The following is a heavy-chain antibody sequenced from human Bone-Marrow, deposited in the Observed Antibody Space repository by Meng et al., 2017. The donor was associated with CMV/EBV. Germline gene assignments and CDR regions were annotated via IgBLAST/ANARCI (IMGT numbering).Heavy chain of an antibody. CDR3: ARDLSRPKTIFGVVTIYYYYGMDV. D-gene: IGHD3-3*01. J-gene: IGHJ6*02. Sequence: GGSLRLSCAASGFTFSSYWMSWVRQAPGKGLEWVANIKQDGSEKYYVDSVKGRFTISRDNAKNSLYLQMNSLRAEDTAVYYCARDLSRPKTIFGVVTIYYYYGMDVWGQGTTVTFSS. CDR2: IKQDGSEK. CDR1: GFTFSSYW. V-gene: IGHV3-7*01.